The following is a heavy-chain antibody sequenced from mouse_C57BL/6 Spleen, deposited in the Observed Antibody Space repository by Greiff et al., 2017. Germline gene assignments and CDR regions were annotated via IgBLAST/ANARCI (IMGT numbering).Heavy chain of an antibody. CDR1: GFTFSDYY. CDR3: ARDYGYDGGYAMDY. V-gene: IGHV5-16*01. J-gene: IGHJ4*01. CDR2: INYDGSST. D-gene: IGHD2-2*01. Sequence: EVNVVESEGGLVQPGSSMKLSCTASGFTFSDYYMAWVRQVPEKGLEWVANINYDGSSTYYLDSLKSRFIISRDNAKNILYLQMSSLKSEDTATYYCARDYGYDGGYAMDYWGQGTSVTVSS.